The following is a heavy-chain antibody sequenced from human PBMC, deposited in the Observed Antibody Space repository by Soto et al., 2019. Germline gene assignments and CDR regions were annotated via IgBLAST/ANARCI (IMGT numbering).Heavy chain of an antibody. CDR1: DDSIISDKYY. V-gene: IGHV4-39*01. CDR2: IYYRGNA. Sequence: PSEPLSLTCFVSDDSIISDKYYWGWIRQPPGKGLEWIGSIYYRGNAYYNPSLQTRVTISLDKSRRQLSLKLTSVTAADSAVYFCARTPDCSSTSCPALIAAAGFFDYWGQGTLVTVSS. D-gene: IGHD2-2*01. J-gene: IGHJ4*02. CDR3: ARTPDCSSTSCPALIAAAGFFDY.